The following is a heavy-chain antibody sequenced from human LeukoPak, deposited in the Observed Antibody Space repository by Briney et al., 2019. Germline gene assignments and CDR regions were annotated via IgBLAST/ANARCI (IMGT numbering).Heavy chain of an antibody. D-gene: IGHD3-10*01. V-gene: IGHV1-2*02. Sequence: ASVKVSCKASGYTFTGYYMHWVRQAAGQGLEWMGWINPNSGGTNYAQKFQGRVTMTRDTSISTAYMELSRLRSDDTAVYYCATGYYYGSGSYSPPVYWGQGTLVTVSS. CDR1: GYTFTGYY. J-gene: IGHJ4*02. CDR3: ATGYYYGSGSYSPPVY. CDR2: INPNSGGT.